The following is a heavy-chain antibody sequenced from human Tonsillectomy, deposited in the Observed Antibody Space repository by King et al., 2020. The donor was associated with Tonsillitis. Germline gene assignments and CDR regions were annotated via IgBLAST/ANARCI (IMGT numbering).Heavy chain of an antibody. D-gene: IGHD1-14*01. V-gene: IGHV4-59*01. J-gene: IGHJ4*02. CDR3: AREPVVTTAVNLFDY. CDR2: TYYSGST. CDR1: GGSISSYY. Sequence: VQLQESGPGLVKPSETLSLTCTVSGGSISSYYWSWIRQPPGKGLEWIGYTYYSGSTNYNPSLKSRVTMSVDTSKNQFSLRLSSVTAADTAVYYCAREPVVTTAVNLFDYWGQGTLVTVSS.